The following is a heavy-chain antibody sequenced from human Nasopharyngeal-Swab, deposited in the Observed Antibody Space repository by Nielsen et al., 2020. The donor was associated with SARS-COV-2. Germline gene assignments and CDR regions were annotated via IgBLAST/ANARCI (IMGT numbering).Heavy chain of an antibody. CDR3: ARGTDTAMVFRYNWFDP. V-gene: IGHV1-46*01. CDR2: INPSGGST. D-gene: IGHD5-18*01. CDR1: GYTFTSYY. Sequence: ASVKVSCKASGYTFTSYYMHWVRQAPGQGLEWMGIINPSGGSTSYAQKFQGRVTMTRDTSTSTVYMELSSLRSEDTAVYYCARGTDTAMVFRYNWFDPWGQGTLVTVSS. J-gene: IGHJ5*02.